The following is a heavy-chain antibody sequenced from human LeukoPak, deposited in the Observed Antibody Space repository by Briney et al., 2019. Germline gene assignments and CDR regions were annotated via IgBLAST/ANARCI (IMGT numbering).Heavy chain of an antibody. CDR3: AREDEVGATKY. J-gene: IGHJ4*02. CDR1: GHIFTGYY. V-gene: IGHV1-2*02. CDR2: INPNSGGT. D-gene: IGHD1-26*01. Sequence: GASVKVSCKASGHIFTGYYMHWVRQAPGQGLEWMGWINPNSGGTKYEQKFQGRVTMTRDTSISTAYMELSRLRSDDTAVYYCAREDEVGATKYWGQGTLVTVSS.